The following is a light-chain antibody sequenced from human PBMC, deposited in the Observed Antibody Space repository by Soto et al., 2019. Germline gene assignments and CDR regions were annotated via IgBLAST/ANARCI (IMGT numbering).Light chain of an antibody. Sequence: EVVMTQSPATLSASPGEGVTLSCRASQSIGGNVAWYQQKPGQAPRLLMHGASTRATDFPARFSGSGSGTEFTLTISSLQAEDFALYCCQQYYTWPTFGPGTKVEIK. J-gene: IGKJ3*01. CDR1: QSIGGN. CDR3: QQYYTWPT. V-gene: IGKV3-15*01. CDR2: GAS.